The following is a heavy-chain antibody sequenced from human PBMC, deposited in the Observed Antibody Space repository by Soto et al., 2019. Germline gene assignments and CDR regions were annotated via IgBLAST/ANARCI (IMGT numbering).Heavy chain of an antibody. CDR2: ISGSSIYI. CDR3: AREGALKPFSS. J-gene: IGHJ5*02. CDR1: GFTFSNYN. V-gene: IGHV3-21*01. Sequence: PGGSLRLSCVASGFTFSNYNMNWVRQATGKGLEWVSHISGSSIYIHYADSVRGRFTISRDNAKNSVYLQMDSLRVEDTAVYYCAREGALKPFSSWGQGALVTVSS.